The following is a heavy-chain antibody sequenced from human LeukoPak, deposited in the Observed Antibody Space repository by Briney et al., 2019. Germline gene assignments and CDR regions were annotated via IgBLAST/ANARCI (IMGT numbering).Heavy chain of an antibody. CDR2: FTSSGGSA. J-gene: IGHJ4*02. CDR3: AKDRPNYYDSSGHYYRRNGDY. CDR1: GFTFSSYA. Sequence: GGSLRLSCAASGFTFSSYAMSWSGQARGKGLEWVSSFTSSGGSAYYAGSVKGQFTISRDNSKNPVYLQMNSLRAEDTAVYYCAKDRPNYYDSSGHYYRRNGDYWGQGTLVTVSS. D-gene: IGHD3-22*01. V-gene: IGHV3-23*01.